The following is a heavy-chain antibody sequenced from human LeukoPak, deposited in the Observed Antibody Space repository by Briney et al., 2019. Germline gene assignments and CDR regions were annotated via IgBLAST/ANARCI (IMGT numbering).Heavy chain of an antibody. J-gene: IGHJ6*02. Sequence: GASVKVSCKASGYTFTGYYMHWVRQAPGQGLEWMGWISPNSGGTNYAQKFQGWVTMTRDTSISTAYMELSRLRSDDTAVYYCARDGGGWYGDYYYGMDVWGQGTTVTVSS. CDR2: ISPNSGGT. D-gene: IGHD6-19*01. CDR1: GYTFTGYY. CDR3: ARDGGGWYGDYYYGMDV. V-gene: IGHV1-2*04.